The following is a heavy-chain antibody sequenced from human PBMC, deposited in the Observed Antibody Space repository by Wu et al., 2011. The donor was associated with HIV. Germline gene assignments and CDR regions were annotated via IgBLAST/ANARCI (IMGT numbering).Heavy chain of an antibody. J-gene: IGHJ4*02. CDR2: INPNTGGT. CDR3: ARGDGEGGHYPYYFDY. Sequence: QVQLVQSGAEVKKPGASVKVSCETSGYTFTGYYIHWVRQAPGQGLEWMGWINPNTGGTNYARKFQDRVTMTGDTSISTAYMELRSLRSEDTAFYYCARGDGEGGHYPYYFDYWAREPWSPVSS. D-gene: IGHD3-22*01. CDR1: GYTFTGYY. V-gene: IGHV1-2*02.